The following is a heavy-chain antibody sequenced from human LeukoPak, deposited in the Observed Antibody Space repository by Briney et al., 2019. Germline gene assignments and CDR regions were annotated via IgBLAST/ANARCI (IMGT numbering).Heavy chain of an antibody. D-gene: IGHD3-16*02. CDR1: GGSISSYY. J-gene: IGHJ3*02. V-gene: IGHV4-59*13. Sequence: SETLSLTCTVSGGSISSYYWSWIRQPPGKGLEWIGYIYYSGGTNYNPSLKSRVTISVDTSKNQFSLKLSSVTAADTAVYYCARGGYRDAFDIWGQGTMVTVSS. CDR3: ARGGYRDAFDI. CDR2: IYYSGGT.